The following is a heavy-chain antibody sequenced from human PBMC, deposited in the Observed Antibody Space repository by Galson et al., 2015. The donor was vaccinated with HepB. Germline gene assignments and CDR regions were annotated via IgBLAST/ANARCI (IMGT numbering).Heavy chain of an antibody. D-gene: IGHD6-19*01. CDR2: INNDGSGT. CDR3: ARVDSGWYTPNDY. CDR1: GFTFSSYW. J-gene: IGHJ4*02. Sequence: SLRLSCAASGFTFSSYWMHWVRQAPGKGLVWVSRINNDGSGTNYADSVKGRFTISRDNAKNTLYLQMNSLRAEDTAVYYCARVDSGWYTPNDYWGQGTLVTVSS. V-gene: IGHV3-74*01.